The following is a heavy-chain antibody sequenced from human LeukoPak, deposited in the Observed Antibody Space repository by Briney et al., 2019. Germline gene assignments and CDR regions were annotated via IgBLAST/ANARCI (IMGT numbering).Heavy chain of an antibody. J-gene: IGHJ6*03. V-gene: IGHV3-30*18. CDR1: GFTFSHYG. CDR3: AKDGGNWYDSEGNYLMRSYMDV. Sequence: GRSLRLSCVTSGFTFSHYGMHWVRQFPGKGLEWVAAISFDAEGDYHVDSVKGRFTISRDNSRNTLYLQMNSLRVEDTAVYYCAKDGGNWYDSEGNYLMRSYMDVWGKGTTVTVSS. D-gene: IGHD3-16*01. CDR2: ISFDAEGD.